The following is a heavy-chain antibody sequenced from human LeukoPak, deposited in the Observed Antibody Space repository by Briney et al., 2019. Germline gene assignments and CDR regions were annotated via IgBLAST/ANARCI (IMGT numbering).Heavy chain of an antibody. CDR1: GFTISSNY. D-gene: IGHD6-6*01. J-gene: IGHJ3*02. CDR3: AGEKGSSSAVDI. CDR2: IYSGGST. V-gene: IGHV3-53*01. Sequence: GGSLRLSCAASGFTISSNYMSWVRQAPGKGLEWVSVIYSGGSTYYADSVKGRFTISRDISKNTLYLQMNSLRAEDTAVYYCAGEKGSSSAVDIWGQGTMVTVSS.